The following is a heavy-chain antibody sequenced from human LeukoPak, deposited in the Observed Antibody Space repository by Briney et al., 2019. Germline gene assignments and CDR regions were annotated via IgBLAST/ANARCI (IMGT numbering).Heavy chain of an antibody. CDR2: IYYSGST. J-gene: IGHJ5*02. Sequence: SQTLSLTCTVSGGSISSGGYYWSWIRQHPGKGLEWIGYIYYSGSTYYNPSLKSRVTISVDTSKNQFSLKLSSVTAADTAVYYCARDSRCDSSGCNWFDPWGQGTLVTVSS. CDR3: ARDSRCDSSGCNWFDP. CDR1: GGSISSGGYY. D-gene: IGHD3-22*01. V-gene: IGHV4-31*03.